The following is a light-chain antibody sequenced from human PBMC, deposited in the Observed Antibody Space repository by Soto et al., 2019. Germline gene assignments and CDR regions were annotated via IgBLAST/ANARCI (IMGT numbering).Light chain of an antibody. CDR3: SSYTSSSTPQV. CDR1: SSDVGGYNY. V-gene: IGLV2-14*01. CDR2: DVS. Sequence: QSALTQPASVSGSPGQSITISCTGTSSDVGGYNYVSWYQQHPGKAPKLMIYDVSNRPSGVSNRFSGSKSGNTASLTTSGLQAEDEADYYCSSYTSSSTPQVFGTGTKLTVL. J-gene: IGLJ1*01.